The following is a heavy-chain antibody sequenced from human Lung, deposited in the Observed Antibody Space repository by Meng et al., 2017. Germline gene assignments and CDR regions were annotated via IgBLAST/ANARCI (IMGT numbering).Heavy chain of an antibody. J-gene: IGHJ4*02. D-gene: IGHD2-15*01. CDR2: ISCSSA. V-gene: IGHV3-21*01. Sequence: EVQLVESGGGLVKPGGSLRLSCAASGFTFSIYSMNWVRQAPGKGLEWVSSISCSSAYADSVKGRFTISRDNAKNSLYLQMNRLRAEDTAVYYCARGRVVVAATPSDYWGQGTLVIVSS. CDR3: ARGRVVVAATPSDY. CDR1: GFTFSIYS.